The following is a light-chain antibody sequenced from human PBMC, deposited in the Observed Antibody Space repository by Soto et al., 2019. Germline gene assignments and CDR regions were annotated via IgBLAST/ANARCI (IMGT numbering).Light chain of an antibody. Sequence: DIQMTQSPSSVSASVGDRVTITCRASQGISNNLGWYQQKQGKAPQLLIYSASSLLSGVPSRFSGSGSGTDFTLTISSLQPEDFATYYCQQAYSFPRTFGPGTKVDIK. CDR2: SAS. J-gene: IGKJ3*01. CDR3: QQAYSFPRT. CDR1: QGISNN. V-gene: IGKV1-12*01.